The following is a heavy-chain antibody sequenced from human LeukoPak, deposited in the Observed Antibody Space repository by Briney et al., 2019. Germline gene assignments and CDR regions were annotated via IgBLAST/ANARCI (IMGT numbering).Heavy chain of an antibody. CDR2: MNPNSGNT. Sequence: ASVKVSCKASGYTFTSYGINWVRQATGQGLEWMGWMNPNSGNTGYAQKFQGRVTMTRNTSISTAYMELSSPRSEDTAVYYCARPLRANILTGPPMRYWGQGTLVTVSS. J-gene: IGHJ4*02. CDR3: ARPLRANILTGPPMRY. V-gene: IGHV1-8*01. CDR1: GYTFTSYG. D-gene: IGHD3-9*01.